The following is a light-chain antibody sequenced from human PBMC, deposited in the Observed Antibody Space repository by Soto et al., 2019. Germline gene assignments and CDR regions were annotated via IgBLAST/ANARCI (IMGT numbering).Light chain of an antibody. CDR2: AAS. CDR1: QGISTN. Sequence: DIQMTQSPSSVSASVGDRVTITCRASQGISTNLAWYQQKPGKAPKLLIYAASSLQSGVPPRFSGSGSGKDFTLTISSLQPEDFAIYYCLQANRVPLSFGQGTRLEIK. J-gene: IGKJ5*01. CDR3: LQANRVPLS. V-gene: IGKV1-12*01.